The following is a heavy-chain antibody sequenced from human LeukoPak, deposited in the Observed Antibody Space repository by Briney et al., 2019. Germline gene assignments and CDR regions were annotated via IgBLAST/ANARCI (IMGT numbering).Heavy chain of an antibody. CDR2: INHSGTT. CDR3: ARGYYDILTGYYYFDY. D-gene: IGHD3-9*01. CDR1: GGSFSGNY. V-gene: IGHV4-34*01. Sequence: SETLSLTCAVNGGSFSGNYWTWIRQPPGKGLEWIGEINHSGTTKYNPSLKSRVTISVDTSKNQFSLKLSSVTAADTAVYYCARGYYDILTGYYYFDYWGQGTLVTVSS. J-gene: IGHJ4*02.